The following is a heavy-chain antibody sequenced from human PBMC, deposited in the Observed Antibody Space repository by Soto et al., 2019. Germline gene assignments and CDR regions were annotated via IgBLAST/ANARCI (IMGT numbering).Heavy chain of an antibody. D-gene: IGHD2-15*01. V-gene: IGHV3-23*01. CDR2: ISGSGGAT. CDR3: VRGLKWRDLDY. Sequence: TGGSLRLSCVVSGFIPSSYAMSWVRQAPGKGLEWVSGISGSGGATSYADSVKGRFTISRDNSKNTLYLQMNSLSAEDTAIYYCVRGLKWRDLDYWGQGTPVTVSS. CDR1: GFIPSSYA. J-gene: IGHJ4*02.